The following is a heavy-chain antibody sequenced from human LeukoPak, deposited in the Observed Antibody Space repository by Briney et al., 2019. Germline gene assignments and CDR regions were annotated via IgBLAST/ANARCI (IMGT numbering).Heavy chain of an antibody. CDR2: INGGTT. V-gene: IGHV3-23*01. J-gene: IGHJ5*02. CDR3: ARCRRYTTGWCNWLDP. CDR1: GIIFSSDA. Sequence: GGSLRLSCAASGIIFSSDAMTWVRQAPGEGLEWVSSINGGTTLYAASVEGRFTISRDSSKNTLFLQMNSLRAEDTAVYFCARCRRYTTGWCNWLDPWGQGTQVTVSS. D-gene: IGHD6-19*01.